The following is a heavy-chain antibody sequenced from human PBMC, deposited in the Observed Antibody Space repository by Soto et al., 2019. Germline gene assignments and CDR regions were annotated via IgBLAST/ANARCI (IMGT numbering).Heavy chain of an antibody. J-gene: IGHJ4*02. CDR2: INHSGST. CDR3: ARVGYSSSSAFDY. Sequence: SETLSLTCAVYGGSFSGYYWSWIRQPPGKGLEWIGEINHSGSTNYNPSLKSRVTISVDTSKNQFSLKLSSVTAADTAVYYCARVGYSSSSAFDYWGQGTLVTSPQ. V-gene: IGHV4-34*01. CDR1: GGSFSGYY. D-gene: IGHD6-6*01.